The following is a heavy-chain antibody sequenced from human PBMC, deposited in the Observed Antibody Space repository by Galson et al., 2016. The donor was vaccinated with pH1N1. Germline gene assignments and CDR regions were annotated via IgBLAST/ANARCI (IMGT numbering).Heavy chain of an antibody. CDR1: GYIFSTFW. CDR3: ARHQSSSDDYFFYNMDV. Sequence: QSGAEVTKPGESLKISCKGSGYIFSTFWIGWVRRMPGKGLEWMGIVYPGDSDTRYNPSFKGQVTISVDKSISTAYLQWSSLKASDSAIYFCARHQSSSDDYFFYNMDVWGQGTTVTVSS. J-gene: IGHJ6*02. V-gene: IGHV5-51*01. CDR2: VYPGDSDT. D-gene: IGHD6-6*01.